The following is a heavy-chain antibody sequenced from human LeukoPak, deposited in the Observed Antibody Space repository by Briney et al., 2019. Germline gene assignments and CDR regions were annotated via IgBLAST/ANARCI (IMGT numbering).Heavy chain of an antibody. D-gene: IGHD3-16*01. CDR1: GYSFTGYW. Sequence: SLMISWKGSGYSFTGYWIGWVRQMPGKGLEWVGLIYPCDSAARYSPSFHSQDTISADHSISTAYQQGTSLRAYNTAIQCCARRRGRDSANNGYDFDYSGPGTLVTVSS. V-gene: IGHV5-51*01. CDR2: IYPCDSAA. J-gene: IGHJ4*02. CDR3: ARRRGRDSANNGYDFDY.